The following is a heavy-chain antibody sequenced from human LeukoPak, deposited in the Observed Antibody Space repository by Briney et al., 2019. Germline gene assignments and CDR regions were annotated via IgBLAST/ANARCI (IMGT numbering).Heavy chain of an antibody. D-gene: IGHD3-16*01. CDR3: ARDMMVAFDI. Sequence: PSETLSLTCTVSGGSISSYYWSWIQQPPGKGLEWIGYIYYSGSTNYNPSLKSRVTISVDTSKNQFSLKLSSVTAADTAVYYCARDMMVAFDIWGQGTMVTVSS. CDR2: IYYSGST. J-gene: IGHJ3*02. V-gene: IGHV4-59*01. CDR1: GGSISSYY.